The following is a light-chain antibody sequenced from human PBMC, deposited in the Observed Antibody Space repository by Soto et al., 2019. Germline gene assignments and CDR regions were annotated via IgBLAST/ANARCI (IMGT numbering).Light chain of an antibody. V-gene: IGLV2-23*02. CDR1: STDPATYDL. Sequence: QSALTQPASGSGSPGQSITISCTGTSTDPATYDLVSWYQQHPGKAPQLIIYEVAKRPSGVSARFSGSQSGDTASLTISGLQAADEAYYYCCSRLFGGGTKLPVL. CDR3: CSRL. J-gene: IGLJ2*01. CDR2: EVA.